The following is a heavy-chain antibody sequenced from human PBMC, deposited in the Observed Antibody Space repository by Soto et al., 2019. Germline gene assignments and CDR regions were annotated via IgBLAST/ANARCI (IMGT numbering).Heavy chain of an antibody. D-gene: IGHD3-10*01. V-gene: IGHV3-30*04. J-gene: IGHJ6*02. CDR3: ERVVWFGELIHEYYYAMDV. CDR2: ISYDGRNE. CDR1: GFTFSGYA. Sequence: QVQLVESGGGVVQPGRSLRLSCTASGFTFSGYAMHWVRRAPGKGLEWVAVISYDGRNELFADSVKGRFTISRDNSKNTLCLKINSLRPEDTAVYYCERVVWFGELIHEYYYAMDVWGQGTTVTVSS.